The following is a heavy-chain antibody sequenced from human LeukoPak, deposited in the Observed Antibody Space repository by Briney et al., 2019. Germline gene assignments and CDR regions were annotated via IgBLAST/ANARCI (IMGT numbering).Heavy chain of an antibody. Sequence: ASVKVSCKASGYTFTSYDINWVRQATGQGLEWMGWMNPNSGNTGYAQKFQGRVTMTRNTSISTAYMELSSLRSEDTAVYYCARVDTKRFTILGVVKPNYFDYWGQGTLVTVSS. D-gene: IGHD3-3*01. V-gene: IGHV1-8*01. J-gene: IGHJ4*02. CDR3: ARVDTKRFTILGVVKPNYFDY. CDR1: GYTFTSYD. CDR2: MNPNSGNT.